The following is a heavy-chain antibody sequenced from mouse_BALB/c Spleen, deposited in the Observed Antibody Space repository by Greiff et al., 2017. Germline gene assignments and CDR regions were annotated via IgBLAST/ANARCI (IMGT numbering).Heavy chain of an antibody. Sequence: EVMLVESGGGLVQPGGSRKLSCAASGFTFSDYGMAWVRQAPGKGPEWVAFISNLAYSIYYADSVKGRFTIPRDNARNILYLQMSSLRSEDTAMYYCARGLRAVAYYFDYWGQGTTLTVSS. V-gene: IGHV5-15*01. CDR1: GFTFSDYG. CDR3: ARGLRAVAYYFDY. D-gene: IGHD1-1*01. CDR2: ISNLAYSI. J-gene: IGHJ2*01.